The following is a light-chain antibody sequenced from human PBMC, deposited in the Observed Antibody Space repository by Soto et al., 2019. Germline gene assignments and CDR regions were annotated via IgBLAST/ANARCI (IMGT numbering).Light chain of an antibody. V-gene: IGKV3-11*01. Sequence: ENALTQSPATLSLAPGERATLSCRASQSLSRYLAWYQQKPGQAPRLLIHETSKRATGVAARFSGSGSGTDFTLTISSLEPEYFAVYYCQQRDFCPPLVTFGPGTKVEIK. CDR3: QQRDFCPPLVT. J-gene: IGKJ3*01. CDR2: ETS. CDR1: QSLSRY.